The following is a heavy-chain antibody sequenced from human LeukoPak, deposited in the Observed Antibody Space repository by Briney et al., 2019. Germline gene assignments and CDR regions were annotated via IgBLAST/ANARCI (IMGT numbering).Heavy chain of an antibody. CDR1: GFTFSNYW. J-gene: IGHJ4*02. V-gene: IGHV3-74*03. Sequence: GGSLRLSCAASGFTFSNYWVHWVRRAPGKGLVWVSRINRDGSTTKYADSVKGRFTVSRDNAKNTLNLQMNSLRAEDSAVYYCARDKKSGESSEIDYWGQGTLVTVSS. D-gene: IGHD3-10*01. CDR2: INRDGSTT. CDR3: ARDKKSGESSEIDY.